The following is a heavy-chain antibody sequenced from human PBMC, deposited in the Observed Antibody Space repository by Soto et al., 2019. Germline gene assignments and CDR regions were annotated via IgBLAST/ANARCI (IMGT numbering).Heavy chain of an antibody. D-gene: IGHD2-15*01. CDR2: IIPIFGTV. J-gene: IGHJ5*02. Sequence: SVKVSCKASGGTFSTLAIRWVRQAPGQGLEWMGGIIPIFGTVKYAQKFRGRVTITADKSTTTVYMELSSLRSEDTAVYYCAPPPICNSGSCHAPWGQGTVVTVSS. V-gene: IGHV1-69*06. CDR1: GGTFSTLA. CDR3: APPPICNSGSCHAP.